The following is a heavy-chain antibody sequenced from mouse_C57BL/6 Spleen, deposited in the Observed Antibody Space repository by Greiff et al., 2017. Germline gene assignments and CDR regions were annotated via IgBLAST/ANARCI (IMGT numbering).Heavy chain of an antibody. J-gene: IGHJ4*01. CDR2: INPGSGGT. V-gene: IGHV1-54*01. CDR1: GYAFTNYL. CDR3: ARNYGSNPYYAMDY. D-gene: IGHD1-1*01. Sequence: QVQLQQSGAELVRPGTSVKVSCKASGYAFTNYLIEWVKQRPGQGLEWIGVINPGSGGTNYNEKFKGKATLTADKSSSTAYMQLSSLTSEDSAVYFCARNYGSNPYYAMDYWGQGTSVTVSS.